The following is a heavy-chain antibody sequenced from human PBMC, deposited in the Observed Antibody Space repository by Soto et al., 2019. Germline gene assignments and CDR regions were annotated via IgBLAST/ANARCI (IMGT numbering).Heavy chain of an antibody. CDR3: ASTITIFGVVNYYYYYGMDV. CDR1: GYSISSGYY. CDR2: IYHSGST. V-gene: IGHV4-38-2*01. J-gene: IGHJ6*02. D-gene: IGHD3-3*01. Sequence: SETLSLTCAVSGYSISSGYYWGWIRQPPGKGLEWIGSIYHSGSTYYNPSLKSRVTISVDTSKNQFSLKLSSVTAADTAVYYCASTITIFGVVNYYYYYGMDVWGQGTTVT.